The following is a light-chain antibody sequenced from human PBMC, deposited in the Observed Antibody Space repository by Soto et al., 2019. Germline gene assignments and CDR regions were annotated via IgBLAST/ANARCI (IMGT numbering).Light chain of an antibody. CDR1: SGHSSYA. CDR3: QTWGNGYVV. CDR2: LNSDGSH. J-gene: IGLJ2*01. Sequence: QLVLTQSPSASASLGASVKLTCTLSSGHSSYAIAWHQQQPEKGPRYLMKLNSDGSHSKGDGIPDRFSGSSSGAERYLTISGLQSEDEAYYSGQTWGNGYVVFGGGTKVTVL. V-gene: IGLV4-69*01.